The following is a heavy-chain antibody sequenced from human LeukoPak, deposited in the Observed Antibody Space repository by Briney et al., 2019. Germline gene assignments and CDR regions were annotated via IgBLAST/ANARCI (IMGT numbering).Heavy chain of an antibody. V-gene: IGHV4-59*01. D-gene: IGHD6-19*01. Sequence: ASETLSLTCTVSGDSIRSYYWSWVRQPPGKGLEWLGYIYYSGSTNYNPSLKSRVTISLDTSKNQFSLKLNSVTAADTAVYYCATNYAVAGPYYFDYWGQGTLITVSS. CDR3: ATNYAVAGPYYFDY. CDR2: IYYSGST. J-gene: IGHJ4*02. CDR1: GDSIRSYY.